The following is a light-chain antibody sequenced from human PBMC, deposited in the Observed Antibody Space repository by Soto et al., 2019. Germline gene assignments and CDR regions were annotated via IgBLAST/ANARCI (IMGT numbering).Light chain of an antibody. J-gene: IGLJ1*01. CDR1: SSDVGGYNY. Sequence: QSVLTQPASVSGSPGQSITISCTGTSSDVGGYNYVSWYQQHPGKAPKLMIYDVSNRPSGVSNRFSGSKSGNTASLTISGLQAEDYADYYCSSYTTSSSYVSGTGT. CDR2: DVS. V-gene: IGLV2-14*01. CDR3: SSYTTSSSYV.